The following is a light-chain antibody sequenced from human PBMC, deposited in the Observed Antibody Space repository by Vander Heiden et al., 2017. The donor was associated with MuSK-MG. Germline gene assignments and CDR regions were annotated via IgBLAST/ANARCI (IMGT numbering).Light chain of an antibody. CDR1: QGISTY. Sequence: DIQMTQSPSSLSASVGDRVTITCRASQGISTYLAWYQQKPGKVPKLLIYAASTLQSGVPSRFSGSGSGTDFTLTISSLQPEDVATYYCQKYNRAPRLTFGGGTKVXIK. CDR3: QKYNRAPRLT. J-gene: IGKJ4*01. CDR2: AAS. V-gene: IGKV1-27*01.